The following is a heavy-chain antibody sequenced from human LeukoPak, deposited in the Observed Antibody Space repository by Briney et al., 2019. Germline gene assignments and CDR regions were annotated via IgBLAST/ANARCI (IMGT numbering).Heavy chain of an antibody. CDR3: ARLPDMIPL. V-gene: IGHV4-61*02. CDR1: GGSISSGSYY. D-gene: IGHD3-22*01. CDR2: IYTSGST. J-gene: IGHJ4*02. Sequence: PSQTLSLTCTVSGGSISSGSYYWSWIRQPAGKGLEWIGRIYTSGSTNYNPSLKSRVTISVDTSKNQFSLKLSSVTAADTAVYYCARLPDMIPLWGQGTLVTVSS.